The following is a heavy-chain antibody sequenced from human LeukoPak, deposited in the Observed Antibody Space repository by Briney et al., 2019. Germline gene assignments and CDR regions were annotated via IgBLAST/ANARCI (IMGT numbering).Heavy chain of an antibody. J-gene: IGHJ5*02. D-gene: IGHD2-2*01. V-gene: IGHV4-59*01. Sequence: PSETLSLTCTVSGGSISSYYWSWIRQPPGKGLEWIGYIYYSGSTNYNPSLKSRVTISVDTSKNQFSLKLSSVTAADTAVYYCARQERYCSSTNCENWFDPWGQGTLVTVSS. CDR2: IYYSGST. CDR3: ARQERYCSSTNCENWFDP. CDR1: GGSISSYY.